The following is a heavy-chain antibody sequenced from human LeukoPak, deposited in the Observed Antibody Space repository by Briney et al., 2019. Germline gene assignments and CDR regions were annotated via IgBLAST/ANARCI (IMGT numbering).Heavy chain of an antibody. CDR3: AKEGSSSIYDY. J-gene: IGHJ4*02. V-gene: IGHV3-53*01. CDR1: GFTASSNY. D-gene: IGHD1-26*01. CDR2: IYSGGST. Sequence: GGPLRLSCAASGFTASSNYMSWVRQAPGKGLEWVSVIYSGGSTYYADSVKGRFTISRDNSKNTLYLQMNSLRAEDTAVYYCAKEGSSSIYDYWGQGTLVTVSS.